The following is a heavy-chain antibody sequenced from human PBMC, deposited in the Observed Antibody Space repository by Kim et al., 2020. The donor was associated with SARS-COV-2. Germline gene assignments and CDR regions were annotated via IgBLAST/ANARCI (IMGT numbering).Heavy chain of an antibody. D-gene: IGHD3-3*01. V-gene: IGHV3-15*01. Sequence: GGSLRLSCAASGFTFSNAWMSWVRQAPGKGLEWVGRIKSKTDGGTTDYAAPVKGRFTISRDDSKNTLYLQMNSLKTEDTAVYYCTTGKLRFLEWLSAFDIWGQGTMVTVSS. CDR1: GFTFSNAW. CDR2: IKSKTDGGTT. CDR3: TTGKLRFLEWLSAFDI. J-gene: IGHJ3*02.